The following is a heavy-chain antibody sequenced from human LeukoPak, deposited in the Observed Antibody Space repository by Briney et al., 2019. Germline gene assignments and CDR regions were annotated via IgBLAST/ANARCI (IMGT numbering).Heavy chain of an antibody. J-gene: IGHJ4*02. Sequence: ASVKVSCKASGYTFTSYDINWVRQAPRQGLEWMGWINPNSGGTNYAQKFQGRVTMTRDTSISTAYMELSRLRSDDTAVYYCARGAVDFDYWGQGTLVTVSS. CDR3: ARGAVDFDY. D-gene: IGHD5-12*01. CDR1: GYTFTSYD. CDR2: INPNSGGT. V-gene: IGHV1-2*02.